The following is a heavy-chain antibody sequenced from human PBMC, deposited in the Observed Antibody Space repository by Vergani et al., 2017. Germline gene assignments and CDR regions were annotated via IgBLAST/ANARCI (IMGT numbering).Heavy chain of an antibody. V-gene: IGHV1-69*01. J-gene: IGHJ4*02. Sequence: QVQLVQSGAEVKKPGSSVKVSCTASGGTFSSYAISWVRQAPGQGLEWMGGIISIFGTANYAQKFQGRVTITADEATSTAYMDLSSLRSDDAAVDYCGRDGDPRVWDDYWGQGTLVIVSS. CDR3: GRDGDPRVWDDY. D-gene: IGHD3-16*01. CDR1: GGTFSSYA. CDR2: IISIFGTA.